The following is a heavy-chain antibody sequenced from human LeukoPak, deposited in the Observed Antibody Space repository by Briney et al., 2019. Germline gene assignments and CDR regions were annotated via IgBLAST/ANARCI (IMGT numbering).Heavy chain of an antibody. D-gene: IGHD6-19*01. J-gene: IGHJ4*02. CDR3: ARGLLSSGWLDY. V-gene: IGHV1-2*02. Sequence: ASVKVSCKASGYTFTGYYMHWVRQAPGQGLEWMGWINPNRGGTNYAQKFQGRVTMTRDMSISTAYMELSRLRSDDTAVYYCARGLLSSGWLDYWGQGTLVTVSS. CDR2: INPNRGGT. CDR1: GYTFTGYY.